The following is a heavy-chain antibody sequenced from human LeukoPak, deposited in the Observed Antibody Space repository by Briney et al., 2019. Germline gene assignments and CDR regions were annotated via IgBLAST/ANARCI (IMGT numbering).Heavy chain of an antibody. D-gene: IGHD2-21*02. CDR3: ARVLRVVTAIFSRKPYNWFDP. CDR1: GGSISSSSYY. V-gene: IGHV4-39*01. Sequence: SETLSLTCTVSGGSISSSSYYWDWIRQPPGKGLEWIGTIYYSGSTYYNPSLKSRVTISVDTSKNQFSLKLSSVTAADTAVYYCARVLRVVTAIFSRKPYNWFDPWGQGTLVTVSS. CDR2: IYYSGST. J-gene: IGHJ5*02.